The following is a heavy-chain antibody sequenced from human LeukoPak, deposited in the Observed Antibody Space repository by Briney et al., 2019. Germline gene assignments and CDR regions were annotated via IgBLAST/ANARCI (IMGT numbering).Heavy chain of an antibody. J-gene: IGHJ3*02. D-gene: IGHD5-24*01. Sequence: SETLSLTCAVDGGSFSGYYWSWIRQPPGKGLEWIGESNHSGSTNYNPSLKSRVTISEDTSKKQFSLKLSSVTAADTAVYYCARGRRWLQFGGFGAFDIWGQGTMVTVSS. CDR1: GGSFSGYY. CDR3: ARGRRWLQFGGFGAFDI. CDR2: SNHSGST. V-gene: IGHV4-34*01.